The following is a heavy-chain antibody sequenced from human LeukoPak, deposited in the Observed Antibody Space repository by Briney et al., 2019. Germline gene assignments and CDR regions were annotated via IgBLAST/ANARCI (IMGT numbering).Heavy chain of an antibody. CDR2: IYYSGST. CDR1: GGSISSSNYY. J-gene: IGHJ4*02. Sequence: SETLSLTCTVSGGSISSSNYYWGWIRQPPGKGLEWIGNIYYSGSTYYNPSLKSRVTISVDTSKNQFSLKLSSVTAADTAAYYCASVARDSSGYHYFDYWGQGTLVTVSS. CDR3: ASVARDSSGYHYFDY. V-gene: IGHV4-39*01. D-gene: IGHD3-22*01.